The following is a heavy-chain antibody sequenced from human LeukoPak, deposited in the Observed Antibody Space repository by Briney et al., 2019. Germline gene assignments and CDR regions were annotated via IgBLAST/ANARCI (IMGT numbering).Heavy chain of an antibody. CDR2: MNPNSGNT. CDR1: GYTFTSYD. V-gene: IGHV1-8*01. Sequence: GASVKVSCKASGYTFTSYDINWVRQATGQGLEWMGWMNPNSGNTGYAQKLQGRVTMTTDTSTSTAYMELRSLRSDDTAVYYCAREGYSSGFVDYWGQGTLVTVSS. J-gene: IGHJ4*02. CDR3: AREGYSSGFVDY. D-gene: IGHD6-19*01.